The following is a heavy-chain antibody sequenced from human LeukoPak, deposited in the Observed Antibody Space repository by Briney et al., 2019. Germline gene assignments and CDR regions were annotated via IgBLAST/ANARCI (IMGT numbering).Heavy chain of an antibody. D-gene: IGHD5-12*01. J-gene: IGHJ5*02. CDR3: ARGPYGGYERGWFDP. CDR1: GFKFNDHA. CDR2: ISWNSASL. V-gene: IGHV3-9*01. Sequence: SGGSLRLSCAASGFKFNDHAMHWIRQAPGKGLEWVSGISWNSASLGYADSVKGRVTISRDNAKNSLYLQMNSLRLEDTALYYCARGPYGGYERGWFDPWGQGTLVTVSS.